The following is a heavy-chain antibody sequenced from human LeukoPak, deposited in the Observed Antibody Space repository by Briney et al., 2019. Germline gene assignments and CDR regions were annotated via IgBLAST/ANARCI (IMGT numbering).Heavy chain of an antibody. CDR1: GGSISSYY. Sequence: PSETLSLTCTVSGGSISSYYWSWLRQPPGNGLEWIGYIYYSGSTNYNPSLKSRVTISVDTSKNQFSLKLRSVTAADSAVYYCARGPGSGYYYVDYWGQGTLVTVSS. D-gene: IGHD3-22*01. J-gene: IGHJ4*02. CDR3: ARGPGSGYYYVDY. V-gene: IGHV4-59*01. CDR2: IYYSGST.